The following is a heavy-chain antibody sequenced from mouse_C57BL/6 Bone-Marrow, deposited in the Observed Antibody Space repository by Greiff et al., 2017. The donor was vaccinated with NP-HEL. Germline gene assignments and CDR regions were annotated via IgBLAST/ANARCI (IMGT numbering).Heavy chain of an antibody. CDR1: GYTFTDYY. Sequence: VQLQQSGPVLVKPGASVKMSCKASGYTFTDYYMNWVKQSHGKSLEWIGVINPYNGGTSYNQKFKGKATLTVDKSSSTAYMELNSLTSEDSAVYYCARDYYGSSSYAMDYWGQGTSVTVSS. CDR2: INPYNGGT. CDR3: ARDYYGSSSYAMDY. V-gene: IGHV1-19*01. J-gene: IGHJ4*01. D-gene: IGHD1-1*01.